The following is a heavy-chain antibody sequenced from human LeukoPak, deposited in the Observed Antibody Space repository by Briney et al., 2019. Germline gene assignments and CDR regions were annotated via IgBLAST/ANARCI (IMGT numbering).Heavy chain of an antibody. V-gene: IGHV3-9*01. CDR1: GFTFDDYA. J-gene: IGHJ5*02. CDR3: ARGTSMVRGAPVHP. D-gene: IGHD3-10*01. CDR2: ISWNSGSI. Sequence: GGSLRLSCAASGFTFDDYAMHWVRQAPGKGLEWVSGISWNSGSIGYADSVKGRFTISRDNAKNSLYLQMNSLRAEDTAVYYCARGTSMVRGAPVHPWGQGTLVTVSS.